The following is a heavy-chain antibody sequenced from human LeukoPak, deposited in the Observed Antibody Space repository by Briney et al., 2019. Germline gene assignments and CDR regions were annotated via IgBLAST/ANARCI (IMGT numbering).Heavy chain of an antibody. Sequence: ASVKVSCKASGYTFTSYDINWVRQATGQGLEWMGWMNPNSGNTGYAQKFQGRVTMTRNTSISTAYMELSSLRSEDTAVYYCARGPPLMGHPTSGSYAVDYWGQGPLVPVSS. CDR2: MNPNSGNT. J-gene: IGHJ4*02. D-gene: IGHD1-26*01. CDR3: ARGPPLMGHPTSGSYAVDY. CDR1: GYTFTSYD. V-gene: IGHV1-8*01.